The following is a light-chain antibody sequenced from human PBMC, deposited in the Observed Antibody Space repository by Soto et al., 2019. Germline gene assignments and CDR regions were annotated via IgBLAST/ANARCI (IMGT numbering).Light chain of an antibody. Sequence: HSALTQPRSVSGSPGQSVTISCTGTSNNVGDYKYVSWYQQHPGEAPKVMIYDVSKRPSGVPDRFSGSKSGKTASMTISGLQAEDEADYYCCSYAGSYVFGTGTKLTVL. CDR3: CSYAGSYV. CDR2: DVS. CDR1: SNNVGDYKY. J-gene: IGLJ1*01. V-gene: IGLV2-11*01.